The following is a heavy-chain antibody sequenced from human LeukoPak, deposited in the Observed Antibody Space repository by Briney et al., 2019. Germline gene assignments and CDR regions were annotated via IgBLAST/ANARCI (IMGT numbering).Heavy chain of an antibody. D-gene: IGHD2-2*01. Sequence: GGSLRLSCAASGFIFRSYAMSWVRQAPGKGLEWVSSVRGSGTNAIYADSVKGRFTISRDNSENSLYLQMNSLRAEDTAVYYCASRLYCSSTSCPDYWGQGTLVTVSS. CDR3: ASRLYCSSTSCPDY. J-gene: IGHJ4*02. V-gene: IGHV3-23*01. CDR1: GFIFRSYA. CDR2: VRGSGTNA.